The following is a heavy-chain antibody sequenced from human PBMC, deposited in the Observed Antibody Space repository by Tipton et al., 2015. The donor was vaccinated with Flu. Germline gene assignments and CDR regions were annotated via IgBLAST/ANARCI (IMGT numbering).Heavy chain of an antibody. D-gene: IGHD4-11*01. Sequence: LRLSCTVSGDSMRSDYFWAWIRQAPGKGLEWIGNIHYSGSPHYNPSLKSRVTITVDASKSQFSLRLSSMTAADTAVYYCARRDYSTYVSDPKNWFDPWGQGTLVTVSS. CDR1: GDSMRSDYF. CDR3: ARRDYSTYVSDPKNWFDP. J-gene: IGHJ5*02. CDR2: IHYSGSP. V-gene: IGHV4-38-2*02.